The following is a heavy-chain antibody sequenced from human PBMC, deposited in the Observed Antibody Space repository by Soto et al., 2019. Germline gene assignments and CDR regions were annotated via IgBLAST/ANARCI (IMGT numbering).Heavy chain of an antibody. Sequence: QVQLQESGPGLVKPSQTLSLTCTVSGGSISSGGFYWNWIRQLPGKGLEWIGFIYSNGNSYYNPSLKSRVNISLDTSKNKFSLKIGSVTVADTAVYYCAREGRTSGYYLDFWGQGTLVTVSP. CDR3: AREGRTSGYYLDF. CDR2: IYSNGNS. J-gene: IGHJ4*02. V-gene: IGHV4-31*03. D-gene: IGHD3-3*01. CDR1: GGSISSGGFY.